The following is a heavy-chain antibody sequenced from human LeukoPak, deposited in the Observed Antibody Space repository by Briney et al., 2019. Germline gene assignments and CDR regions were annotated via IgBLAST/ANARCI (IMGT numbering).Heavy chain of an antibody. J-gene: IGHJ4*02. Sequence: SETLSLTCTVSGGSISSYYWSWIRQPPGKGLEWIGYIYYSGSTNYNPSLKSRVTISVDTSKNQFSLKLSSVTAADTAVYYCARDRGIAAAGGSRGGYFDYWGQGTLVTVSS. CDR3: ARDRGIAAAGGSRGGYFDY. CDR1: GGSISSYY. CDR2: IYYSGST. D-gene: IGHD6-13*01. V-gene: IGHV4-59*01.